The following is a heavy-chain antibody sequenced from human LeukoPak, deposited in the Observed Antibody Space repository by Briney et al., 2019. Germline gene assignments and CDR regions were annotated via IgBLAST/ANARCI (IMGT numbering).Heavy chain of an antibody. V-gene: IGHV3-15*01. D-gene: IGHD2-2*01. J-gene: IGHJ4*02. Sequence: GGSLRLSCGASGFTCSNSRVIWLRNARGKALEWVGRIKSKTDGGTTDYAAPVKGIFTISRDDSKNTLYLQMNSLKTEDTAVYYCTSYCSSTSCYAIDYWGQGTLVTVSS. CDR3: TSYCSSTSCYAIDY. CDR2: IKSKTDGGTT. CDR1: GFTCSNSR.